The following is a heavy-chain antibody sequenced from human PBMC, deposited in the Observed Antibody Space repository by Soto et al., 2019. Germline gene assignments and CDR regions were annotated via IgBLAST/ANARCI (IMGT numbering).Heavy chain of an antibody. CDR3: ARGGASAVDY. D-gene: IGHD3-16*01. CDR1: GGSISSGGYY. J-gene: IGHJ4*02. CDR2: IYSSGST. Sequence: SETLSLTCTVSGGSISSGGYYWSWIRQRPGKGLEWIGYIYSSGSTYYNPSLKGRVTMSVDTSNNHFSLNLTSVTAADTAVYYCARGGASAVDYWGQGTLVTV. V-gene: IGHV4-31*03.